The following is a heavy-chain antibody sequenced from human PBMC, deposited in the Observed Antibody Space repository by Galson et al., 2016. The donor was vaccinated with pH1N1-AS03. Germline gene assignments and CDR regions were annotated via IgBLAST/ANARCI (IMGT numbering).Heavy chain of an antibody. CDR2: ISSTSSYI. D-gene: IGHD2-2*01. CDR3: ARDKPAGPPLDN. V-gene: IGHV3-21*01. J-gene: IGHJ4*02. Sequence: SLRLSCAGSGFTFSSYRMNWVRRAPGKGLEWVSSISSTSSYINYADSVKGRFTISRDRTTSSLYLQMNSLRAEDTAVYYCARDKPAGPPLDNWGQGVLVTVSS. CDR1: GFTFSSYR.